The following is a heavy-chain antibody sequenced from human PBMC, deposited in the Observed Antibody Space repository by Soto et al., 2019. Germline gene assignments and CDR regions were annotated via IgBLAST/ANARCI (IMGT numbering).Heavy chain of an antibody. V-gene: IGHV3-30*18. CDR2: ISYDGSNK. Sequence: GGSLRLSCAASGFTFSSYGMHWVRQAPGKGLEWMAVISYDGSNKFYGDSVKGRFTISRDNSKNTLYLQMNSLRAEDTAVYYCAKDAPIGATGAFDMWGQGTMVTVSS. CDR3: AKDAPIGATGAFDM. D-gene: IGHD1-26*01. J-gene: IGHJ3*02. CDR1: GFTFSSYG.